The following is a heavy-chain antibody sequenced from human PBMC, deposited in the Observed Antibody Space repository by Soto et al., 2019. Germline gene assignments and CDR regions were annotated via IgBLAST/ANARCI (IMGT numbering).Heavy chain of an antibody. D-gene: IGHD2-21*01. CDR1: GFSLSTSGVG. CDR2: IYWNDDK. CDR3: AHRHNPGGSMWYYFDY. V-gene: IGHV2-5*01. J-gene: IGHJ4*02. Sequence: VSGPTLVNPTQTLTLTCTFSGFSLSTSGVGVGWIRQPPGKALEWLALIYWNDDKRYSPSLKSRLTITKDTSKNQVVLTMTNMDPVDTATYYCAHRHNPGGSMWYYFDYWGQGTLVNVSS.